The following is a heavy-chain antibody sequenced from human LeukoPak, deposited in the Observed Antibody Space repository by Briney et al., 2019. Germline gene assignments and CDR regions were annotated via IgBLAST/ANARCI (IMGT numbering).Heavy chain of an antibody. J-gene: IGHJ6*03. CDR3: ARAVSPFPQQLSNYYMDV. D-gene: IGHD6-13*01. CDR2: IYYSGST. Sequence: SETLSLTCTVSGGSISSYYWSWIRQPPGKGLEWIGYIYYSGSTNYNPSLKSRVTISVDTSKNQFSLKLSSVTAADTAVYYCARAVSPFPQQLSNYYMDVWGKGTTVTVSS. CDR1: GGSISSYY. V-gene: IGHV4-59*01.